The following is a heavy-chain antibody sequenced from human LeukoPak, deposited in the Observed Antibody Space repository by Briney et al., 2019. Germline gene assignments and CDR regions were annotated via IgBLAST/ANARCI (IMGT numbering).Heavy chain of an antibody. CDR3: ARSIWSGTFDY. CDR2: IYYSGST. Sequence: SETLSLTCTVSGGSISSSSYYWGWIRQPPGKGLEWIGSIYYSGSTYYNPSLKSRVTISVDTSKNQLSLKLTSVTAADTAVYYCARSIWSGTFDYWGQGTLVTVSS. D-gene: IGHD3-3*01. V-gene: IGHV4-39*07. J-gene: IGHJ4*02. CDR1: GGSISSSSYY.